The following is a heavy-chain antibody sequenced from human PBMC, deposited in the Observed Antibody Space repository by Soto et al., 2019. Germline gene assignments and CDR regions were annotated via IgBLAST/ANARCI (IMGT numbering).Heavy chain of an antibody. CDR1: GFTFSSYW. J-gene: IGHJ4*02. CDR3: ARDDGYYDILTGLDY. CDR2: IKQDGSEK. Sequence: VQLVESGGGLVQPGGSLRLSCAASGFTFSSYWMSWVRQAPGKGLEWVANIKQDGSEKYYVDSVKGRFTISRDNAKNSLYLQMNRLRAEDTAVYYCARDDGYYDILTGLDYWGQGTLVTVSS. V-gene: IGHV3-7*01. D-gene: IGHD3-9*01.